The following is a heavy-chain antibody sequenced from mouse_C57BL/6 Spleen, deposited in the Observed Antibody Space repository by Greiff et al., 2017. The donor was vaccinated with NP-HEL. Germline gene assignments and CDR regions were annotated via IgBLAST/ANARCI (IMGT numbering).Heavy chain of an antibody. Sequence: VQLKQPGAELVKPGASVKLSCKASGYTFTSYWMHWVKQRPGQGLEWIGMIHPNSGSTNYNEKFKSKATLTVDKSSSTAYMQLSSLTSEDSAVYYCSPSTGGDYAMDYWGQGTSVTVSS. V-gene: IGHV1-64*01. CDR3: SPSTGGDYAMDY. CDR1: GYTFTSYW. D-gene: IGHD4-1*02. J-gene: IGHJ4*01. CDR2: IHPNSGST.